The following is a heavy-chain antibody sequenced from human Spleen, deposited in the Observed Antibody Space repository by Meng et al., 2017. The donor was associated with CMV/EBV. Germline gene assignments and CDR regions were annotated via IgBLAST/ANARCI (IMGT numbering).Heavy chain of an antibody. CDR2: VHHSANP. CDR3: AKVIVGANHYYFDY. J-gene: IGHJ4*02. D-gene: IGHD1-26*01. Sequence: VSGASITSANWWSWVRQAPRKGLEWIGEVHHSANPTYNPSLKSRVTISVDKSKNQFSLRLNFMTAADTAVYYCAKVIVGANHYYFDYWGQGTLVTVSS. CDR1: GASITSANW. V-gene: IGHV4-4*02.